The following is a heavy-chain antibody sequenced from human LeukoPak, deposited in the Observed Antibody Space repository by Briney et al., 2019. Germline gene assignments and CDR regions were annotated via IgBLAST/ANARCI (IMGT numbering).Heavy chain of an antibody. Sequence: GGSLRLSCAASGFTFSSYWMSWVRQAPGKGLEWVANIKQDGSEKYYVDSVKDRFTISRDNAKNSLYLQMNSLRAEDTAVYYCARDYGGNSIDYWGQGTLVTVSS. CDR1: GFTFSSYW. J-gene: IGHJ4*02. CDR3: ARDYGGNSIDY. D-gene: IGHD4-23*01. CDR2: IKQDGSEK. V-gene: IGHV3-7*01.